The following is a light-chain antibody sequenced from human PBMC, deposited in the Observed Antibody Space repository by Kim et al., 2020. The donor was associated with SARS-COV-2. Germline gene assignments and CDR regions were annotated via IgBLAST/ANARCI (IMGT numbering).Light chain of an antibody. V-gene: IGKV1-27*01. J-gene: IGKJ1*01. CDR3: QKYNSAPWT. Sequence: VSVGARVTITCRASQGITISLAWYQQNPGKVPQLLIYPASALQSGVPSRFSGSGSGTDFTLTISSLQPEDVATYYCQKYNSAPWTFGQGTKVDIK. CDR1: QGITIS. CDR2: PAS.